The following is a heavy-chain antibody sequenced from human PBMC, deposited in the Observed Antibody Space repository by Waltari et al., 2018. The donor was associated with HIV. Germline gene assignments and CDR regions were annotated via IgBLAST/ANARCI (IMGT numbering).Heavy chain of an antibody. CDR3: VRGGEGTYGDY. J-gene: IGHJ4*02. D-gene: IGHD3-16*01. CDR1: GFSFSYYS. V-gene: IGHV3-21*01. Sequence: DVQLVESGGGLVKPGGSLRLACAGSGFSFSYYSMNWVRPAPGKGLEWVSSISRDSRYIYYADSVKGRFTISRDNARNSLFLQMNSLRADDTAVYYCVRGGEGTYGDYWGQGTLVTVSS. CDR2: ISRDSRYI.